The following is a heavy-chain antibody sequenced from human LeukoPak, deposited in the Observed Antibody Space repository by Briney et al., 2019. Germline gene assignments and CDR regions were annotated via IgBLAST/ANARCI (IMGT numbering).Heavy chain of an antibody. CDR2: ISYSGST. Sequence: PSETLTRARIVSGGSITSYYWSCIRQPPGEGLEWIGYISYSGSTNYSPSLKSRVTISVDTSKNQFSLKLNSVTAADTAVYYCARHKIESGYYTAFDFWGPGILVTVSS. CDR1: GGSITSYY. CDR3: ARHKIESGYYTAFDF. V-gene: IGHV4-59*08. D-gene: IGHD3-3*01. J-gene: IGHJ4*02.